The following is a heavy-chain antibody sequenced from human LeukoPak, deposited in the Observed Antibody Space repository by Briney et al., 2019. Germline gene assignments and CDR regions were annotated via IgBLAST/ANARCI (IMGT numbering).Heavy chain of an antibody. D-gene: IGHD4-17*01. CDR3: AKRLGGYGEGGLDY. Sequence: AGGSLRLSCAASGFTFSSYDMNWVRQAPGKGLEWVSTITDSGGNTWYADSVKGRFTISRDNSKNTVYLQMNSLRAEDTAVYYCAKRLGGYGEGGLDYWGQGTLVTVSS. CDR1: GFTFSSYD. CDR2: ITDSGGNT. J-gene: IGHJ4*02. V-gene: IGHV3-23*01.